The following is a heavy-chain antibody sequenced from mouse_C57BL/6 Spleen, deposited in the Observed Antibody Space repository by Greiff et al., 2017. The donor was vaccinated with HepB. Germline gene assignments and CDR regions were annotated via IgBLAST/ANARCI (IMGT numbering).Heavy chain of an antibody. D-gene: IGHD2-2*01. CDR2: IDPENGDT. Sequence: EVQLQQSGAELVRPGASVKLSCTASGFNIKDDYMHWVKQRPEQGLEWIGWIDPENGDTEYASKFQGKATITADTSSNTAYLQLSSLTSADTAVYYCTTLRWLPAWFAYWGQGTLVTVSA. CDR3: TTLRWLPAWFAY. J-gene: IGHJ3*01. CDR1: GFNIKDDY. V-gene: IGHV14-4*01.